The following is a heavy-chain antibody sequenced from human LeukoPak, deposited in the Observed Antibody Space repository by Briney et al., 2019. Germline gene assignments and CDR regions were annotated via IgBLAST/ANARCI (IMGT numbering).Heavy chain of an antibody. CDR1: GDSMYSHY. Sequence: SETLSLTCSVSGDSMYSHYWSFIRQAAGTGLEWIGRIHTSGTTYYNPSLKSRVTLSIDTSMNQFSLRLTSVTAADTAVYYCARGKYYFDYWGQGTLVTVSS. CDR3: ARGKYYFDY. V-gene: IGHV4-4*07. J-gene: IGHJ4*02. CDR2: IHTSGTT.